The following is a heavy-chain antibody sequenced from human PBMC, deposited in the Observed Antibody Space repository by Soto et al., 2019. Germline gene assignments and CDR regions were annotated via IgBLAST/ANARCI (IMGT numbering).Heavy chain of an antibody. Sequence: QVQLVQSGAEVKKPGSSVKVSCKASGVTFSSYTISWVRQAPGQGLEWMGRIIPILGIANYAQKFQVRVTITADKSTSTAYMELSRLRSEDTAVYYCARDPEYYFDRSGRLIPWGDATLVTVSS. CDR2: IIPILGIA. CDR3: ARDPEYYFDRSGRLIP. V-gene: IGHV1-69*08. D-gene: IGHD3-22*01. CDR1: GVTFSSYT. J-gene: IGHJ5*02.